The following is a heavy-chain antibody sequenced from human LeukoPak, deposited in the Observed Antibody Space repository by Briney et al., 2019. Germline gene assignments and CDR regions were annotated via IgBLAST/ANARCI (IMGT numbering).Heavy chain of an antibody. J-gene: IGHJ4*02. CDR1: GFSLDDYA. Sequence: PGRSLRLSCAVAGFSLDDYAMHWVRHPPGKGLEWVSSISWDSGNIAYADSVKGRFTISRDNAKNSLYLQMNSLRAEDTAVYYCARDRRYDFWSGYLRVFDYWGQGTLVTVSS. CDR2: ISWDSGNI. CDR3: ARDRRYDFWSGYLRVFDY. V-gene: IGHV3-9*01. D-gene: IGHD3-3*01.